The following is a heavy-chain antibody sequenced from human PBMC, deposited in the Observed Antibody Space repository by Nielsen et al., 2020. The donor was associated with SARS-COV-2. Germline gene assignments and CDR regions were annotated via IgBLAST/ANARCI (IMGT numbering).Heavy chain of an antibody. CDR1: GGTFSSYA. V-gene: IGHV1-69*13. CDR3: ASVVAATPDAFDI. CDR2: IIPIFGTA. Sequence: SVKVSCKASGGTFSSYAISWVRQAPGQGLEWMGGIIPIFGTANYAQKFQGRVTITADESTSTAYMELSSLRSEDTAVYYCASVVAATPDAFDIWGQGTMVTVSS. J-gene: IGHJ3*02. D-gene: IGHD2-15*01.